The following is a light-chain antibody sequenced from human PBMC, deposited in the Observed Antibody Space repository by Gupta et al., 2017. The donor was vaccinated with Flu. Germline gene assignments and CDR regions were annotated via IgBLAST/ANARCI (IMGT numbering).Light chain of an antibody. Sequence: SVVPPPPSSSGPPGPRVTISCSGGRSNIGTSTVNWYQQVPGTAPNLLIFSNDQRPSGVPDRFSGSKYGTSAALAISGLHADDEADYYCAIWDVSRNAWVFGGGTKLTVL. CDR3: AIWDVSRNAWV. V-gene: IGLV1-44*01. CDR2: SND. CDR1: RSNIGTST. J-gene: IGLJ3*02.